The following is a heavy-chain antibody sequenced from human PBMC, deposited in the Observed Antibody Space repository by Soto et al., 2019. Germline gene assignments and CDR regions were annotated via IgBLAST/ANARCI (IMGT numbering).Heavy chain of an antibody. CDR1: GGTFSSYA. CDR3: ARNGYSYGYGWFDP. J-gene: IGHJ5*02. V-gene: IGHV1-69*01. CDR2: IIPIFGTA. Sequence: QVQLVQSGAEVKKPGSSVKVSSKASGGTFSSYAISWVRQAPGQGLEWMGGIIPIFGTANYAQKFQGRVTITADESTSTAYMELSRLRSEDTAVYYCARNGYSYGYGWFDPWGQGTLVTVSS. D-gene: IGHD5-18*01.